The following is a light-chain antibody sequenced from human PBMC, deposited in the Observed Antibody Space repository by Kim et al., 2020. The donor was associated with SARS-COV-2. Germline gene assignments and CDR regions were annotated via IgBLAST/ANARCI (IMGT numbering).Light chain of an antibody. J-gene: IGKJ2*01. CDR2: GAS. Sequence: SPGERATLSCRASQRVSNNLAWYQHKPGQPPRLLIYGASTRATGVPARFSGSGSGTDFTLTVSSLQSEDFAVYYCHQYNDWPPGDTFGQGTKLEI. CDR3: HQYNDWPPGDT. CDR1: QRVSNN. V-gene: IGKV3-15*01.